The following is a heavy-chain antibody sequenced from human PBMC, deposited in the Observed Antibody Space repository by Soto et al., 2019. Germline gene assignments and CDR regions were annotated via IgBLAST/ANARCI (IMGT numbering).Heavy chain of an antibody. Sequence: QVQLVESGGGVVQPGRSLRLSCAASGFTFSSYAMHWVRQAPAKGLERVAVISYDGSNKYYADSVKGRFTISRDNSKNARYLQMISLRAEDTAVYYCARARLDTPALDYWEQGTLITVSS. V-gene: IGHV3-30-3*01. CDR2: ISYDGSNK. CDR1: GFTFSSYA. D-gene: IGHD2-2*01. CDR3: ARARLDTPALDY. J-gene: IGHJ4*02.